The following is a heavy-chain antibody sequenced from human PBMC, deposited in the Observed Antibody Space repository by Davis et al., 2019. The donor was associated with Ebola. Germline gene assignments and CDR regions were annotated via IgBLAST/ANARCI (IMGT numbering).Heavy chain of an antibody. D-gene: IGHD6-13*01. CDR1: GGSISSGDYY. Sequence: MPSETLSLTCTVSGGSISSGDYYWSWIRQPPGKGLEWIGYIYYSGSTYYNPSLKSRVTISVDTSKNQFSLKLSSVTAADTAVYYCARDRSSSSSWPLYYYYGMDVWGQGTTVTVSS. V-gene: IGHV4-30-4*02. CDR3: ARDRSSSSSWPLYYYYGMDV. CDR2: IYYSGST. J-gene: IGHJ6*02.